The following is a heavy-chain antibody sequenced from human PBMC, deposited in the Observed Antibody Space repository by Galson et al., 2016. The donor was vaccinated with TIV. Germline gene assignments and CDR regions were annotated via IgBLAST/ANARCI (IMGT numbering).Heavy chain of an antibody. J-gene: IGHJ4*02. CDR1: GGTFISYA. CDR2: IIPVFPTP. D-gene: IGHD2/OR15-2a*01. CDR3: ATVAWFPGLSLDN. V-gene: IGHV1-69*06. Sequence: SVKVSCKASGGTFISYAITWVRQAPGQGLEWMGQIIPVFPTPNYAQKFQGRVTMTADTYRDTAYMELGSLRIEDTAVYYCATVAWFPGLSLDNWGQGTLVTVSS.